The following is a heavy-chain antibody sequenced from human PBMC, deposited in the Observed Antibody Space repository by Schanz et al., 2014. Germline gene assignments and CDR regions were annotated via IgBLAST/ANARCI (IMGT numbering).Heavy chain of an antibody. CDR1: GFIFSNYG. D-gene: IGHD3-10*01. CDR3: ASGVHVSSLQKGLQF. CDR2: IATSSSTR. V-gene: IGHV3-48*01. Sequence: VQLVESGGGVVQPGGSLRLSCAASGFIFSNYGMHWVRQVPGKGLEWLSYIATSSSTRHYADSVKGRVTISRDNAKNSVSLQMRRLRVEDTAVYYCASGVHVSSLQKGLQFWGRGTLVIVSS. J-gene: IGHJ1*01.